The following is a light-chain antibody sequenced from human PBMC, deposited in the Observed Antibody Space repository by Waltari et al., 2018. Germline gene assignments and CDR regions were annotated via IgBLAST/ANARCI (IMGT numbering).Light chain of an antibody. V-gene: IGKV3-20*01. Sequence: EIVLTQSPGTLSLSPGERATLSCRASQSLTRRYLAWYQQKPGQAPRLLIYGASSRAAGIPDRFSGSGSATDFTITISRRQPEDFAVYYCQQYGSSVMYTFGQGTKLEIK. CDR2: GAS. CDR3: QQYGSSVMYT. CDR1: QSLTRRY. J-gene: IGKJ2*01.